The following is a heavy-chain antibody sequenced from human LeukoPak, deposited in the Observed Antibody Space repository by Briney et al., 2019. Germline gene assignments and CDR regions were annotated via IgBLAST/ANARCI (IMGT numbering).Heavy chain of an antibody. CDR1: GYTFTSYG. CDR2: ISAYNGNT. CDR3: ARDPGYCSSTSCLPGAPIDY. V-gene: IGHV1-18*01. Sequence: GASVKVSCKASGYTFTSYGISGVRQAPGQGLEWMGWISAYNGNTNYAQKLQGRVTMTTDTSTSTAYMELRSLRSDDTAVYYCARDPGYCSSTSCLPGAPIDYWGQGNLVTVSS. D-gene: IGHD2-2*01. J-gene: IGHJ4*02.